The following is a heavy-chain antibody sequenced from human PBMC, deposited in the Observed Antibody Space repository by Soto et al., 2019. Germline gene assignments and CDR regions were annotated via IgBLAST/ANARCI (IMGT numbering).Heavy chain of an antibody. CDR1: GGTFSSYA. CDR2: IIPIFGTA. D-gene: IGHD3-3*01. Sequence: SVKVSCKASGGTFSSYAISWVRQAPGQGLEWMGGIIPIFGTANYAQKFQGRVTITADKSTSTAYMELSSLRSEDTAVYYCATQTSYDFWSGYYPQGAFDYWGQGTLVAVSS. CDR3: ATQTSYDFWSGYYPQGAFDY. V-gene: IGHV1-69*06. J-gene: IGHJ4*02.